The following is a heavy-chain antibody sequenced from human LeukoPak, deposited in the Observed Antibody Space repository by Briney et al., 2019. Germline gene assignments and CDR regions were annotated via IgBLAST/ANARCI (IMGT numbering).Heavy chain of an antibody. Sequence: SETLSLTCTVSGVSISNYYWNWIRQPPGKGLEWIGYIYYSGRTNYNPSLKSRVTISVDTSKNQFSLKLSSVTAADTAVYYCARHFHLRSAMSYFDYWGQGTLVTVSS. CDR1: GVSISNYY. D-gene: IGHD3-3*01. V-gene: IGHV4-59*01. CDR2: IYYSGRT. J-gene: IGHJ4*02. CDR3: ARHFHLRSAMSYFDY.